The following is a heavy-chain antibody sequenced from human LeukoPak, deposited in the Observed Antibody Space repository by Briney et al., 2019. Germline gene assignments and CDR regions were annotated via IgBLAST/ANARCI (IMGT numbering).Heavy chain of an antibody. D-gene: IGHD3-10*01. CDR3: ARDAYYSGSGIYSK. Sequence: GGSLRLSCAASGFTFSSYDMHWVRQAPGKGLEWVAFIRYDGNNKYYADSVKGRLTISRDNAKNSLYLQMNSLRAEDTAVYYCARDAYYSGSGIYSKWGQGTLVTVSS. CDR2: IRYDGNNK. J-gene: IGHJ4*02. CDR1: GFTFSSYD. V-gene: IGHV3-30*02.